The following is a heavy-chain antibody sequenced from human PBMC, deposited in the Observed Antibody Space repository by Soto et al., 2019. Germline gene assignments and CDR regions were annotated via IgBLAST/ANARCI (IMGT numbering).Heavy chain of an antibody. D-gene: IGHD2-21*02. Sequence: GGSLRLSCAASGFTFSTYTMNWVRQAPGQGLEWVSCISAKSKYIYYANSVQGRFTISRDDAQNSLILQLSSLRAEDTAVYYCARTQGGDGVNSYSTTFGFWRRQTL. CDR1: GFTFSTYT. V-gene: IGHV3-21*04. CDR2: ISAKSKYI. J-gene: IGHJ4*02. CDR3: ARTQGGDGVNSYSTTFGF.